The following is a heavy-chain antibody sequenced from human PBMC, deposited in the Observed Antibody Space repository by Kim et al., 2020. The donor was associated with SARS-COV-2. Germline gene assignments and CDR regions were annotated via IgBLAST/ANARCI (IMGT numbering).Heavy chain of an antibody. J-gene: IGHJ4*02. CDR2: IKSKTDGGTT. Sequence: GGSLRLSCAASGFTFSNAWMSWVRQAPGKGLEWVGRIKSKTDGGTTDYAAPVKGRFTISRDDSKNTLYLQMNSLKTEDTAVYYCTTLDYYDSSGYYGFDYWGQGTLVTVSS. CDR3: TTLDYYDSSGYYGFDY. V-gene: IGHV3-15*01. CDR1: GFTFSNAW. D-gene: IGHD3-22*01.